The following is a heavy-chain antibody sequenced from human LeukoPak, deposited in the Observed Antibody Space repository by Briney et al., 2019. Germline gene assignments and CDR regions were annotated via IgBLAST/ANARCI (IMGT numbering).Heavy chain of an antibody. CDR2: IYYSGST. Sequence: SETLSLTCTVSGGSVSSGSYYWDWIRQPPGKGLEWIGSIYYSGSTYYNPSLKSRVTMSVDTSRYQFSLKLSSVTAADTAVYYCARCLWSGKSLLKRYYGMDVWSQGTTVTVSS. D-gene: IGHD3-3*01. CDR1: GGSVSSGSYY. J-gene: IGHJ6*02. CDR3: ARCLWSGKSLLKRYYGMDV. V-gene: IGHV4-39*01.